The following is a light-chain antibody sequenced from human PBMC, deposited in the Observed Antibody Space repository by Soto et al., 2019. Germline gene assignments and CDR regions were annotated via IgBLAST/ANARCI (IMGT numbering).Light chain of an antibody. CDR3: SSYTTVITYV. CDR1: SSDVGGYNY. V-gene: IGLV2-14*01. J-gene: IGLJ1*01. Sequence: QSVLTHPASVSGSPGQSITISCTGTSSDVGGYNYVSWYQQPPGKAPKLMIYDVRNRPSGVSNRFSGSKSVDTASLPISGLHSEDEADYSCSSYTTVITYVFGTGTKVTVL. CDR2: DVR.